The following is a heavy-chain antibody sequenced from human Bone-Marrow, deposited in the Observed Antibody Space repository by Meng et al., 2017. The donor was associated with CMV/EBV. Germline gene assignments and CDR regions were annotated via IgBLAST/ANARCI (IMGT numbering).Heavy chain of an antibody. D-gene: IGHD5-24*01. CDR1: GYTFTSYD. J-gene: IGHJ4*02. CDR2: MNPNSGNT. CDR3: ARDGPDGSFDC. V-gene: IGHV1-8*02. Sequence: ASVKVSCKASGYTFTSYDINWVRQATGQGLEWMGWMNPNSGNTGYAQKLQGRDTMTTDTSTSTAYMELRSLRSDDTAVHYCARDGPDGSFDCWGQGTLVTVSS.